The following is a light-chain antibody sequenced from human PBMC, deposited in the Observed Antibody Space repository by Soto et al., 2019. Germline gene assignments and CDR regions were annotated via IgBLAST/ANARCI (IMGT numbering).Light chain of an antibody. CDR2: DAS. V-gene: IGKV3-11*01. CDR3: QQRSNWSWT. Sequence: EIVLTQSPATLSLSPGERATLSCRASQSVSSYLAWYQQKPGQAPRLLIYDASNSVTGIPARFSGSWSGTDFTLTIRSLEPEDYTGYYCQQRSNWSWTFGQGNKVEIK. CDR1: QSVSSY. J-gene: IGKJ1*01.